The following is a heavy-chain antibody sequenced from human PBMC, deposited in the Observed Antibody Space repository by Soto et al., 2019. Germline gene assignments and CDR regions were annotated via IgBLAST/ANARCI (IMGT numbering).Heavy chain of an antibody. CDR3: ARMGDIVVVPAAASPEDYYYYMDV. Sequence: ASVKFSCKASGYTFTNYGISWVRQAPGQGLEWMGWISAYNGNTNYAQKLQGRVTMTTDTSTSTAYMGLRSLRSEDTAVYYCARMGDIVVVPAAASPEDYYYYMDVWGKGTTVTVSS. V-gene: IGHV1-18*01. D-gene: IGHD2-2*01. CDR1: GYTFTNYG. CDR2: ISAYNGNT. J-gene: IGHJ6*03.